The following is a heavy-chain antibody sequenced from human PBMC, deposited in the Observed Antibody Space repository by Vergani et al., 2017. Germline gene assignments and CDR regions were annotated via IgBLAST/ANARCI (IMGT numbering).Heavy chain of an antibody. CDR2: INHSGST. J-gene: IGHJ4*02. CDR3: ARVENSSWLYDY. D-gene: IGHD6-13*01. V-gene: IGHV4-34*01. CDR1: GGSFSGYY. Sequence: QVQLQQWGAGLLKPSETPSLTCAVYGGSFSGYYWSWIRQPPGKGLEWIGEINHSGSTNYNPSLKSRVTISVDTSKNQFSLKLSSVTAADTAVYYCARVENSSWLYDYWGQGTLVTVSS.